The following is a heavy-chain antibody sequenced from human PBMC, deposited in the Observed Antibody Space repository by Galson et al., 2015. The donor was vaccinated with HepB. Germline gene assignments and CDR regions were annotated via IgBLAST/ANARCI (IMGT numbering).Heavy chain of an antibody. CDR2: IYYSGST. V-gene: IGHV4-31*03. CDR3: ARGRLGGTVTPPYVVTMLSPDAFDI. Sequence: TLSLTCTVSGGSISSGGYYWSWIRQHPGKGLEWIGYIYYSGSTYYNPSLKSRVTISVDTSKNQFSLKLSSVTAADTAVYYCARGRLGGTVTPPYVVTMLSPDAFDIWGQGTMVTVSS. D-gene: IGHD4-17*01. CDR1: GGSISSGGYY. J-gene: IGHJ3*02.